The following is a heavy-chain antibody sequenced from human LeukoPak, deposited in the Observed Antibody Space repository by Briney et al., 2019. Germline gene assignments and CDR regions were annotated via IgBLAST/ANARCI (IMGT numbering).Heavy chain of an antibody. V-gene: IGHV4-34*01. D-gene: IGHD1-7*01. Sequence: PSETLSLTCAVYGGSFSGCYWSWIRQPPGKGLEWIGEINHSGSTNYNPSLKSRVTISVDTSKNQFPLKLSSVTAADTAVYYCARVGDDATGTTLHYYYYGMDVWGQGTTVTVSS. CDR2: INHSGST. J-gene: IGHJ6*02. CDR1: GGSFSGCY. CDR3: ARVGDDATGTTLHYYYYGMDV.